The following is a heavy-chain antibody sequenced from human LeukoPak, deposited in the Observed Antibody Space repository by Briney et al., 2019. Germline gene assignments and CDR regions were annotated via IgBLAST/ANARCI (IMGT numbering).Heavy chain of an antibody. CDR3: AKGIYSSGWSYFDY. D-gene: IGHD6-19*01. J-gene: IGHJ4*01. CDR1: GFTISSSS. V-gene: IGHV3-23*01. Sequence: GGSLSLSCAASGFTISSSSMSWVRQPPGKGLEWVSTLSGSGITTYYPDSVKGRFTISRDNSKNTLYLQMNSLRAEDTAVYYCAKGIYSSGWSYFDYWGHGTLVTVSS. CDR2: LSGSGITT.